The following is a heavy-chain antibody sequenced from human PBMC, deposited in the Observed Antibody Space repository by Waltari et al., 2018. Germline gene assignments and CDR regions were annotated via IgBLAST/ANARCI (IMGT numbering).Heavy chain of an antibody. CDR1: GGTFRSYA. J-gene: IGHJ6*02. Sequence: QVQLVQSGAEVKKPGSSVKVSCKASGGTFRSYAISWVRQAPGQGLEWMGRIIPIFGTANYAQKFPGRVTITADESTSTAYMELSSLRSEDTAVYYCARDKLSVSQWLGWYYGMDVWGQGTTVTVSS. CDR2: IIPIFGTA. D-gene: IGHD6-19*01. V-gene: IGHV1-69*15. CDR3: ARDKLSVSQWLGWYYGMDV.